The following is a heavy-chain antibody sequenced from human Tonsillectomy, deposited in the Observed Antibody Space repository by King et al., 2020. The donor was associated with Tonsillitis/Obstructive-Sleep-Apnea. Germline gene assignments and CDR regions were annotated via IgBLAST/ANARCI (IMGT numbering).Heavy chain of an antibody. CDR1: GYIFTNFG. V-gene: IGHV1-18*01. Sequence: QLVQSGAEVKKPGASVKVSCKASGYIFTNFGINWVRQAPGQGLEWMGWVSPYTDNTNYTQKHQGRVTMTTDTSTSTAFMELRSLRSDDTAVYYCARDGGSYWASNFYYYYYMDVWGRGTTVTVSS. CDR3: ARDGGSYWASNFYYYYYMDV. CDR2: VSPYTDNT. J-gene: IGHJ6*03. D-gene: IGHD1-26*01.